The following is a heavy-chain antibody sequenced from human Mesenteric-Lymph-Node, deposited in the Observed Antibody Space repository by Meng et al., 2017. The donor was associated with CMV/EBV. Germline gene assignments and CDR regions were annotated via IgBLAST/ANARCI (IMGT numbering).Heavy chain of an antibody. CDR1: GFTFSNFA. J-gene: IGHJ4*02. Sequence: GGSLRLSCAASGFTFSNFAMSWVRQAPGKGLEWVSAISGSGDNTYYTDSVKGRFTISRDNSRNTLYLQMNSLRAEDTAVYYCARDLDFLSGIYYWGQGTLVTVSS. CDR3: ARDLDFLSGIYY. D-gene: IGHD3-3*01. CDR2: ISGSGDNT. V-gene: IGHV3-23*01.